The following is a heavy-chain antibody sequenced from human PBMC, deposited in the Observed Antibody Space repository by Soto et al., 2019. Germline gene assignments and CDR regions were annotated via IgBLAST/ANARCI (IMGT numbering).Heavy chain of an antibody. J-gene: IGHJ4*02. D-gene: IGHD3-22*01. CDR2: IYYSGST. Sequence: QVQLQESGPGLVKPSQTLSLTCTVSGGSISSGDYYWSWIRQPPGKGLEWIGYIYYSGSTYYNPSLKSRVTIAVDTSKNQFSLKLCSVTAADTAVYYCARREPMYYYDSSGPHDYWGQGTLVTVSS. V-gene: IGHV4-30-4*01. CDR1: GGSISSGDYY. CDR3: ARREPMYYYDSSGPHDY.